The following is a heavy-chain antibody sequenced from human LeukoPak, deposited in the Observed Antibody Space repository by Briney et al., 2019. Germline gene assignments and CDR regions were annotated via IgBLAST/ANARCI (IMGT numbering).Heavy chain of an antibody. V-gene: IGHV4-4*02. Sequence: TSETLSLTCAVSGASISSNIWWSWVRQPPGKGLEWIGQIFHSGSTTYNPSLKSRVTMSVDKSKNQFSLNLSSVTAADTAVYYCARGTYYYDSSVDPWGQGTLVTVSS. D-gene: IGHD3-22*01. J-gene: IGHJ5*02. CDR3: ARGTYYYDSSVDP. CDR1: GASISSNIW. CDR2: IFHSGST.